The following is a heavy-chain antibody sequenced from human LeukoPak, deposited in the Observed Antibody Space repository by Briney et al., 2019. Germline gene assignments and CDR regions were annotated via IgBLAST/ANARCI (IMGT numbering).Heavy chain of an antibody. CDR2: INPNSGGT. CDR1: GYTFTSYD. J-gene: IGHJ4*02. V-gene: IGHV1-2*02. D-gene: IGHD3-22*01. Sequence: GASVKVSCKASGYTFTSYDIHWVRQATGHGLEWMGWINPNSGGTNYAQKFQGRVTMTRDTSISTAYMELSRLRSDDTAVYYCATSKGAYYYDSRGFYSGATPELDYGGQGTRVPVPS. CDR3: ATSKGAYYYDSRGFYSGATPELDY.